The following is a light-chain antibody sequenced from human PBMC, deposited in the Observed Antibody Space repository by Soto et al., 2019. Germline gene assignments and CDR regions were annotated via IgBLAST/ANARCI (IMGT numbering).Light chain of an antibody. Sequence: EIVMTQSPATLAVSPGEAATLSCRASQSVSSSLAWYQQTPGRAPRLLIYGASTRATGIPTRFSGSGSGTEFTLTISSLEPEDFAVYYCQQRGNWPGTFGQGTKVDI. V-gene: IGKV3-15*01. CDR1: QSVSSS. J-gene: IGKJ2*01. CDR3: QQRGNWPGT. CDR2: GAS.